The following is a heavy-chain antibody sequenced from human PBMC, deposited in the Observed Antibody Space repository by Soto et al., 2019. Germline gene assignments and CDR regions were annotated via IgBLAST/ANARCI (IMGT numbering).Heavy chain of an antibody. CDR1: GFTFRTFS. Sequence: GGSLILSCAAAGFTFRTFSLILVRPAPGKGLEFVSDVAGGGDNIKYADSVLGRFTISRDNSKNTLYLQMNSLRADDTAVYYCEKDRVTGDGRLAIDYWGQGTLVTVSS. V-gene: IGHV3-23*01. CDR3: EKDRVTGDGRLAIDY. CDR2: VAGGGDNI. D-gene: IGHD2-21*02. J-gene: IGHJ4*02.